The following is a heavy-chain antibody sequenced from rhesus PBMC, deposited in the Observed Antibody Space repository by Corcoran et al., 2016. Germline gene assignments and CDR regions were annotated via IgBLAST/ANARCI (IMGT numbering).Heavy chain of an antibody. J-gene: IGHJ4*01. D-gene: IGHD6-25*01. V-gene: IGHV4-65*01. CDR2: ISGSSGST. CDR3: ARDRGGSRYFDY. Sequence: QVQLQESGPGLVKPSETLSLTCAVSGGSISSSNWWSWISQPPGKGLEWIGYISGSSGSTYYNPSLKSRVTISTDTSKHQFSLKLSSVTAADTAVYYCARDRGGSRYFDYWGQGVLVTVSS. CDR1: GGSISSSNW.